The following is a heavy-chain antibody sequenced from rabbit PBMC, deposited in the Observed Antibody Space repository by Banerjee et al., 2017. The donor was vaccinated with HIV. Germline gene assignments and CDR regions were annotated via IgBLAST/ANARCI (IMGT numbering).Heavy chain of an antibody. D-gene: IGHD1-1*01. J-gene: IGHJ4*01. Sequence: QEQLVESGGGLVQPGGSLKLSCKASGFDFSSYGISWVRQAPGKGLEWIGCIATGDGSTYYASWAKGRFTITRSTSLSTVTLQLTSLTAADTATYFCVRDFPYSSSIGLWGPGTLVTVS. CDR3: VRDFPYSSSIGL. CDR2: IATGDGST. CDR1: GFDFSSYG. V-gene: IGHV1S47*01.